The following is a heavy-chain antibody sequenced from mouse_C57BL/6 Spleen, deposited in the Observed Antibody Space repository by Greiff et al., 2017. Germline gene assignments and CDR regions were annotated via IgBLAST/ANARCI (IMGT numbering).Heavy chain of an antibody. D-gene: IGHD2-4*01. Sequence: EVKLVESGPGLVKPSQSLSLTCSVTGYSITSGYYWNWIRQFPGNKLEWMGYISYDGSNNYNPSLKNRISITRDTSKNQFFLKLNSVTTEDTATYYCASMITRYFDVWGTGTTVTVSS. CDR1: GYSITSGYY. CDR3: ASMITRYFDV. J-gene: IGHJ1*03. V-gene: IGHV3-6*01. CDR2: ISYDGSN.